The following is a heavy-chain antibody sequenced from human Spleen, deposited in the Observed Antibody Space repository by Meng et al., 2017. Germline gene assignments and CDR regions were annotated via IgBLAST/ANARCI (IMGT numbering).Heavy chain of an antibody. CDR2: ISGSGGSA. D-gene: IGHD3-22*01. V-gene: IGHV3-23*01. CDR1: GFIFSSYA. CDR3: ARGYDSSGYYGGAYWYFDL. J-gene: IGHJ2*01. Sequence: GESLKIPCAAPGFIFSSYAMSWVRQAAGKGVEWVSGISGSGGSAYYEDSVKGRFTISRDNSKNTLFLQMNSLRAEDTAVYYCARGYDSSGYYGGAYWYFDLWGRGTLVTVSS.